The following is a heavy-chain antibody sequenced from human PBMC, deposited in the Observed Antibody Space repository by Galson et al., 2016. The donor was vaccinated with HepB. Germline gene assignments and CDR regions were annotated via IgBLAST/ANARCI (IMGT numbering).Heavy chain of an antibody. Sequence: QSGAEVKKPGESLKISCKGSGYSFTTYWIGWVRQMPGKGLEWMGTIYPADSHTIYSPSFQGQVTISADNSITTAYLQWSSLKASDTSMYYCARQGDTATTSYGLDGWGEGTTVTVSS. V-gene: IGHV5-51*01. D-gene: IGHD5-18*01. CDR2: IYPADSHT. CDR1: GYSFTTYW. J-gene: IGHJ6*04. CDR3: ARQGDTATTSYGLDG.